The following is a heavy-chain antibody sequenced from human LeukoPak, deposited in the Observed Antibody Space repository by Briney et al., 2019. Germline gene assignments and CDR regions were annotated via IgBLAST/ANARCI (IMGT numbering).Heavy chain of an antibody. V-gene: IGHV4-39*01. CDR3: ARGGSGWYDYFGY. Sequence: SETLSLTCTVSGASISSSSYYWGWIRQPPGKGLEWIGSIYYSGSTHYNPSLKSRVTISVDTSKNQFSLKLSYVTAEDTAVYYCARGGSGWYDYFGYWGQGTLVTVSS. CDR2: IYYSGST. CDR1: GASISSSSYY. D-gene: IGHD6-13*01. J-gene: IGHJ4*02.